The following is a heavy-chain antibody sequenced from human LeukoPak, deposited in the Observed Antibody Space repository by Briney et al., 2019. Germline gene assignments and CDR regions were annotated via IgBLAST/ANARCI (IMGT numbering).Heavy chain of an antibody. CDR1: GFTFSSYA. Sequence: GGSLSLSCAASGFTFSSYAMSWVRQAPGKGLEWVSAISGSGGSTYYADSVKGRFTISRDNSKNTLYLQMNSLRAEDTAVYYCAEVTMVRGYYFDYWGQGTLVTVSS. J-gene: IGHJ4*02. V-gene: IGHV3-23*01. D-gene: IGHD3-10*01. CDR3: AEVTMVRGYYFDY. CDR2: ISGSGGST.